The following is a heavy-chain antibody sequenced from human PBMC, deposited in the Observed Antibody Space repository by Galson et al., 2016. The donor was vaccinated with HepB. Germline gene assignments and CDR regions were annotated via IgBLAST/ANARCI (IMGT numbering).Heavy chain of an antibody. Sequence: SLRLSCAASGFTFSDFYMAWIRQAPGKGLEYVSHISSGGRDTNYADSVKGRFTISRDNAKKSLYLQMNSLRAEDTAAYYCAGDRTSRAALDYWGQGTLVTVSS. CDR2: ISSGGRDT. CDR1: GFTFSDFY. D-gene: IGHD6-25*01. J-gene: IGHJ4*02. CDR3: AGDRTSRAALDY. V-gene: IGHV3-11*06.